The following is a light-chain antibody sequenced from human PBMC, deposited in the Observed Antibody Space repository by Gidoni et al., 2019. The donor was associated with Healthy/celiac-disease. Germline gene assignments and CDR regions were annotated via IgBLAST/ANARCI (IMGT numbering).Light chain of an antibody. Sequence: DIVMTQPPLSLPVTPGEPASLACRSSKSLLHSNGYNYLDWYLQKPGQSPQPLIYLGSNRASGVPDRFSGSGSGTDFTLKISRVEAEYVGVYYCMQALQTPITFGQGTRLEIK. CDR1: KSLLHSNGYNY. J-gene: IGKJ5*01. CDR3: MQALQTPIT. CDR2: LGS. V-gene: IGKV2-28*01.